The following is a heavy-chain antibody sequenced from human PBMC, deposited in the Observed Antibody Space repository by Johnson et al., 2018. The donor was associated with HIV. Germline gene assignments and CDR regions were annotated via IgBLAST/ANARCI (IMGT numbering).Heavy chain of an antibody. CDR1: GFSFSRYW. CDR3: ARALADGWFSYDVFDI. Sequence: VQLVESGGGLVQPGGSLRLSCVASGFSFSRYWMTWVRQAPGKGLEWVASIKQDGNEKYYVDSVNGRFTISRDNAKNSVDLQMNSLRAEDTAVYYCARALADGWFSYDVFDIWGQGTMVTVSS. J-gene: IGHJ3*02. V-gene: IGHV3-7*05. D-gene: IGHD3-10*01. CDR2: IKQDGNEK.